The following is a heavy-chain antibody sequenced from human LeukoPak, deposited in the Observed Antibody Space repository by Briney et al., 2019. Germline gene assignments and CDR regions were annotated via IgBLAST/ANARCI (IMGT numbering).Heavy chain of an antibody. CDR2: ISYDGSNK. CDR1: GFTFSSYA. D-gene: IGHD3-16*01. J-gene: IGHJ4*02. CDR3: AKRGTYFDY. V-gene: IGHV3-30-3*02. Sequence: GGSLRLSCAASGFTFSSYAMHWVRQAPGKGLEWVAVISYDGSNKYYADSVKGRFTISRDNSKNTLYLQMNSLRAEDTAVYYCAKRGTYFDYWGQGTLVTVSS.